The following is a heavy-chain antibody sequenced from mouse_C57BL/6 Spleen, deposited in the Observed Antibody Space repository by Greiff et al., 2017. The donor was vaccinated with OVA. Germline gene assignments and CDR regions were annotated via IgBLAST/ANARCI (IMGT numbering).Heavy chain of an antibody. Sequence: VQLQQSGAELVKPGASVKLSCKASGYTFTEYTIHWVKQRSGQGLEWIGWFYPGRGSIKYNEKFKDKATLTADKSSSTVYMEHSRWTSEDSTVYFCARHRYGNYDYWYFDVWGTGTTVTVSS. CDR2: FYPGRGSI. D-gene: IGHD2-1*01. CDR1: GYTFTEYT. J-gene: IGHJ1*03. V-gene: IGHV1-62-2*01. CDR3: ARHRYGNYDYWYFDV.